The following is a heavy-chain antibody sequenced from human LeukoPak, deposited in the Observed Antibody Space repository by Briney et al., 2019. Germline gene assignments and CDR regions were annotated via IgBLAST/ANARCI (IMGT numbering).Heavy chain of an antibody. V-gene: IGHV5-51*01. J-gene: IGHJ4*02. D-gene: IGHD6-13*01. CDR2: IYPGDSDT. CDR1: GYRLTSNW. CDR3: VRFGLTSSLDY. Sequence: GESVKISCKISGYRLTSNWIGWVRQVPGKGLEWMGLIYPGDSDTRYSPSFQGQVTFSVDASISTAYLQLSGLRASDTAIYYCVRFGLTSSLDYWGQGTLVTVSS.